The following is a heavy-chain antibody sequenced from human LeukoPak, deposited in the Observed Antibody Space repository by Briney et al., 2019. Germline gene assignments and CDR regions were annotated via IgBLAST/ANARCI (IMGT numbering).Heavy chain of an antibody. D-gene: IGHD3-22*01. CDR3: ARGPDYDSSGYYLD. Sequence: SETLSLTCAVYGGSFSGYYWSWIRQPPGKGLEWIGEINHSGSTNYNPSLKSRVTISVDTSKNQFSLKLSSVTAADTAVYYCARGPDYDSSGYYLDRGQGTLVTVSS. CDR1: GGSFSGYY. J-gene: IGHJ4*02. CDR2: INHSGST. V-gene: IGHV4-34*01.